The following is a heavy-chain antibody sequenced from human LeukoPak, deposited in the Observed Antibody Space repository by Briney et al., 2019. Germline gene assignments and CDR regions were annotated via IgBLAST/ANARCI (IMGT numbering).Heavy chain of an antibody. V-gene: IGHV4-39*02. CDR2: VYYSGTT. J-gene: IGHJ4*02. CDR1: GRSVSSSSYY. CDR3: ARDCYDSSGCFDY. Sequence: SETLSLTCSVSGRSVSSSSYYWGWIRQPPGKGLEWMGTVYYSGTTYSNPSLKSRVTISVDTSKNQFSLKLRSVTAADTAVYYCARDCYDSSGCFDYWGQGTLVTVSS. D-gene: IGHD3-22*01.